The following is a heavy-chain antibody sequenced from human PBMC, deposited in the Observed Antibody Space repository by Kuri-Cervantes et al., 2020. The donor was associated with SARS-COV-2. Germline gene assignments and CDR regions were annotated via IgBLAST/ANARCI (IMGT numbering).Heavy chain of an antibody. CDR1: GGYKSSYY. V-gene: IGHV4-59*08. J-gene: IGHJ5*02. CDR3: ARLSPGYSSSWYPGGGDNWFDP. CDR2: IYYSGST. D-gene: IGHD6-13*01. Sequence: ESLMISCRVSGGYKSSYYWSWIRQPPGKGLEWIGYIYYSGSTNYNPSLKSRVTISVDTSKNQFSLKLSSVTAADTAVYYCARLSPGYSSSWYPGGGDNWFDPWGQGTLVTVSS.